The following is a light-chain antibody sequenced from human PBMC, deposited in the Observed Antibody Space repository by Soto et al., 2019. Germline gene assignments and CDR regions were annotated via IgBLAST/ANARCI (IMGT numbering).Light chain of an antibody. J-gene: IGKJ2*01. Sequence: DIQLTQSPSFLSASVGDRVTITCRASQGISSYLAWYQQKPGKAPKLLIYAASTLQSWVPSRFSGSGSGTDCTLTISSLNPEDFATYYCQQLNSYPYTFGQGTKLEIK. CDR2: AAS. CDR3: QQLNSYPYT. V-gene: IGKV1-9*01. CDR1: QGISSY.